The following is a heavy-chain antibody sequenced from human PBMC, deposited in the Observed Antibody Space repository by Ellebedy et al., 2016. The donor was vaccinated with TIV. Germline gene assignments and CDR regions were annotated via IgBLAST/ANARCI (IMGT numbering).Heavy chain of an antibody. D-gene: IGHD2-21*02. CDR3: ARTLRYCGGDCSFLFDF. CDR2: IFPNDKE. Sequence: SGPTLVKPTETLTLTCTVSGFSLSNIIIGVSWSRQPPGKALEWLAHIFPNDKESYTTSLKRRLTLSKDTAKSQVVLTMSNMDPVDAATYYCARTLRYCGGDCSFLFDFWGQGTLVTVSS. J-gene: IGHJ4*02. V-gene: IGHV2-26*01. CDR1: GFSLSNIIIG.